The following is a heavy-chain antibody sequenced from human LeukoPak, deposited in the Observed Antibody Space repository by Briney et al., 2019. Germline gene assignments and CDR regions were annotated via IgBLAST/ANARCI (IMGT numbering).Heavy chain of an antibody. CDR3: AKSGAYYYDSSGYYAVGY. Sequence: ASVNVSCKASGYTFTSYGISWVRQAPGQGLEGMGWISAYNGNTNYAQKLQGRVTMTTDTSTSTAYMELRSLRSDDTAVYYCAKSGAYYYDSSGYYAVGYWGQGTLVTVSS. D-gene: IGHD3-22*01. J-gene: IGHJ4*02. V-gene: IGHV1-18*01. CDR1: GYTFTSYG. CDR2: ISAYNGNT.